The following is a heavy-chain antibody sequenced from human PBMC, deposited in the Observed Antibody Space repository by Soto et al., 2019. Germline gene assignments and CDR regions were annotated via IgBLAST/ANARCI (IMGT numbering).Heavy chain of an antibody. V-gene: IGHV1-69*13. CDR2: IIPIFGTA. J-gene: IGHJ6*02. D-gene: IGHD2-2*01. Sequence: SVQVSCKASGGTFSSYAISWVRQAPGQGLEWMGGIIPIFGTANYAQKFQGRVTITADESTSTAYMELSSLRSEDTAVYYCARDVVPAAMWDYYYGMDVWGQGTTVTVSS. CDR1: GGTFSSYA. CDR3: ARDVVPAAMWDYYYGMDV.